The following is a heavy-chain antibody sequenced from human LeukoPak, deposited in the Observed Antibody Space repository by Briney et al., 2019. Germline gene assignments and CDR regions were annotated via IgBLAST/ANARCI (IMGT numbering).Heavy chain of an antibody. CDR2: ISYDGSNK. V-gene: IGHV3-30*18. D-gene: IGHD1-26*01. J-gene: IGHJ6*03. Sequence: GGSLRLSCAGSGFTFRSYGMHWVRQAPGKGLEWVAIISYDGSNKYSADSVKGRFTISRDNSQNILFLQMNSLRPEDTAIYYCAKHPGDFTGIVNYYYMDVWGKGITVTVSS. CDR1: GFTFRSYG. CDR3: AKHPGDFTGIVNYYYMDV.